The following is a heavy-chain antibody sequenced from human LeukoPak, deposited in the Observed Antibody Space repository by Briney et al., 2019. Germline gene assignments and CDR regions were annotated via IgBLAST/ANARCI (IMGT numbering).Heavy chain of an antibody. CDR3: ARDGGYRGYDADC. CDR2: ISDSGAM. V-gene: IGHV3-48*01. J-gene: IGHJ4*02. CDR1: GFTFSTYS. Sequence: PGGSLRLSCAASGFTFSTYSMKWVRQAPGKELEWVSYISDSGAMYYADSVRGRFTISRENAQNSLFLQMNSLRAEDTAVYYCARDGGYRGYDADCWGQGTLVTVSS. D-gene: IGHD5-12*01.